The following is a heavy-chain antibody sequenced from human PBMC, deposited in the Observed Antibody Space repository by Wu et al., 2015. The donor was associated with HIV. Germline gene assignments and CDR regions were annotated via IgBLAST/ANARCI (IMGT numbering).Heavy chain of an antibody. CDR3: ARQRAYSTGWYVYDY. V-gene: IGHV1-69*11. D-gene: IGHD6-19*01. J-gene: IGHJ4*02. CDR1: GGTFSRSG. Sequence: QVQLVQSGAEVRKPGSSVKVSCKASGGTFSRSGFSWVRQVPGQGFEWMGRIIPIHGAANYAQKFEGRVTITADESTSTAYMELSSLRSEDTAVYYCARQRAYSTGWYVYDYWGQGTLVTVSS. CDR2: IIPIHGAA.